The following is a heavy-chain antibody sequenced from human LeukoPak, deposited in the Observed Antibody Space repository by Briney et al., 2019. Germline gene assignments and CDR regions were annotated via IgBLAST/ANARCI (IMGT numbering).Heavy chain of an antibody. V-gene: IGHV1-2*02. CDR1: GYTFTGFH. CDR3: ARDPIDGYYYFDY. Sequence: ASVMVSCKASGYTFTGFHMHWVRQAPGQGLEWMGWINANSGGTSYAQKFQVRVTVTRDTSISTAYMELTGLTSDDTAAYYCARDPIDGYYYFDYWGQGTLVTVSS. CDR2: INANSGGT. D-gene: IGHD1-1*01. J-gene: IGHJ4*02.